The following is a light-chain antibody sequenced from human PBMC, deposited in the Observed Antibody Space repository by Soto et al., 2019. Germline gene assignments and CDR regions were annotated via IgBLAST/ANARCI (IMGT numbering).Light chain of an antibody. J-gene: IGKJ4*01. CDR3: QQRGNWPLT. Sequence: EIVLTQSPATLSLSPGERVTLSCRASQIVSNSLVWYQQKPGQAPRPPIYDASKRATGIPARFSGSGSGTDFTLTISSLEPEDFAVYYCQQRGNWPLTFGGGTRVEIK. CDR2: DAS. V-gene: IGKV3-11*01. CDR1: QIVSNS.